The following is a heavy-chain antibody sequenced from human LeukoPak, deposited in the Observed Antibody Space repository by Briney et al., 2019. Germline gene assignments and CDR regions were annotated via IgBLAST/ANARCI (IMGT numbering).Heavy chain of an antibody. Sequence: PGGSLRLSCAASGFTFSSYSMNWVRQAPGKGLEWVSYISSSSSTIYYADPVKGRFTISRDNSKNTLYLQMNSLRAEDTAVYYCAKLVVVINTDFDYWGQGTLVTVSS. D-gene: IGHD3-22*01. CDR1: GFTFSSYS. V-gene: IGHV3-48*01. CDR3: AKLVVVINTDFDY. CDR2: ISSSSSTI. J-gene: IGHJ4*02.